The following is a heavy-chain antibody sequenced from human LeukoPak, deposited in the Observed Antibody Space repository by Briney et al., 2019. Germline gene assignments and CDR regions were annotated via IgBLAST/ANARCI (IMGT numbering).Heavy chain of an antibody. J-gene: IGHJ6*02. V-gene: IGHV3-66*01. D-gene: IGHD3-3*01. CDR1: GIAVSTDY. CDR3: ARDRFNGMDV. Sequence: GGSLRFSCVASGIAVSTDYITWVRQAPGKGLEWVSIIYSEGSTYYADSVKGRFTISRDISKNTVTLQMNSLRAEDTAVYYCARDRFNGMDVWGQGTTVTVSS. CDR2: IYSEGST.